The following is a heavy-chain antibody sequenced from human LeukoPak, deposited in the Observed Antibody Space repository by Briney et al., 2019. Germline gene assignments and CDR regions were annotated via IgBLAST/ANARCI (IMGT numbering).Heavy chain of an antibody. J-gene: IGHJ3*02. Sequence: GGSLRLSCSASGFTLRSFWMSWVRQAPGKGLEWVGNIEQDGSEKYYVDSVKGRFTISRDNAKNSLYLQMNSLRVEDTAVYYCATHLRYSFNIWGQGTMVTVSS. CDR3: ATHLRYSFNI. CDR1: GFTLRSFW. CDR2: IEQDGSEK. D-gene: IGHD3-9*01. V-gene: IGHV3-7*03.